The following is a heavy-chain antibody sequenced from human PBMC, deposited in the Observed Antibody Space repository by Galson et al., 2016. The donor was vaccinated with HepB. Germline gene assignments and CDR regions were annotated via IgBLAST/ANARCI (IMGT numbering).Heavy chain of an antibody. J-gene: IGHJ6*03. D-gene: IGHD3-3*01. Sequence: SLRLSCAGSGFSFSSYAMDWVRQAPGKGLEHLSAIRRSGGRTYYADSVKGRFTISRDNSKNTLYLQMSSLRPEDTAIYYCVKFIHSSGDPEWFSYYYQDVWGKGTTVIVSS. CDR3: VKFIHSSGDPEWFSYYYQDV. CDR1: GFSFSSYA. CDR2: IRRSGGRT. V-gene: IGHV3-64D*06.